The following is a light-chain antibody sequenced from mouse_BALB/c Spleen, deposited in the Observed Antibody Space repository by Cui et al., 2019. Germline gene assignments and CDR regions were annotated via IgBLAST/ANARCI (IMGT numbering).Light chain of an antibody. V-gene: IGKV12-41*01. Sequence: DIQMTQPPVSLSASLGDTVTITCRATGHIHKYLAWYQQKQGKSPQLLIYYAKTLAEGVPSRFSGSGSGREYSIKINSLEPEDVATYYCQQYCNTLRTFGGGTKLEIK. J-gene: IGKJ1*01. CDR2: YAK. CDR3: QQYCNTLRT. CDR1: GHIHKY.